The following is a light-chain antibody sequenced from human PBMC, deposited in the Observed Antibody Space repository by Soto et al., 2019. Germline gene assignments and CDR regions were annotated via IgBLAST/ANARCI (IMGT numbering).Light chain of an antibody. J-gene: IGKJ1*01. CDR1: QSFRGL. Sequence: EVVLTQSPVTLSLSPGERATLSCRASQSFRGLLAWYQQKPGQAPRLLIYDAYNRATGIPPRFSGSGSGTDFTLTISSLEPEDSATYYCQHYNRYSATFGQGTKVDIK. CDR3: QHYNRYSAT. V-gene: IGKV3-11*01. CDR2: DAY.